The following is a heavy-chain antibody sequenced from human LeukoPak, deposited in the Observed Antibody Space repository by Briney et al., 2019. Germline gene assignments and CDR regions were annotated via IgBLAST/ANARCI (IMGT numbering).Heavy chain of an antibody. V-gene: IGHV1-2*02. Sequence: ASVKVSCKASGYIFTDSFIHWVRQAPGQGLEWMGWINPKTGVITYAQKFQGRVTMTRDTSTSTAYMELSRLRSDDTAVYYCATGIAAANDAFDIWGQGTMVTVSS. CDR2: INPKTGVI. D-gene: IGHD6-13*01. CDR1: GYIFTDSF. J-gene: IGHJ3*02. CDR3: ATGIAAANDAFDI.